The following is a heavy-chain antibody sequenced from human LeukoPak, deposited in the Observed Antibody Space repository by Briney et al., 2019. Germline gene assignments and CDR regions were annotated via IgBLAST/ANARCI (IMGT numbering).Heavy chain of an antibody. D-gene: IGHD1-26*01. CDR1: GITFSSYG. J-gene: IGHJ4*02. CDR3: AKDRGLVGATI. Sequence: GGSLRLSCAASGITFSSYGMSWVRQAPGKGLEWVSSISSTGGTTYYADSVKGRFTISRDNSKNTLYLQMNSLRAEDKAVYYCAKDRGLVGATIWGQGTLVTVSS. CDR2: ISSTGGTT. V-gene: IGHV3-23*01.